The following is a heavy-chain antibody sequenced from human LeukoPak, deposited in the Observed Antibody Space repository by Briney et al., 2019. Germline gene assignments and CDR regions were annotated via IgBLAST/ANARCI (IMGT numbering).Heavy chain of an antibody. V-gene: IGHV3-23*01. CDR1: GFTFSNHG. Sequence: GGSLRLSCAASGFTFSNHGMNWVRQAPGKGLEWLSGVSPPGGGTYYADSVKGRFTISRDDSKNTLSLQMNSLRVEDTAVYHCARSSRELRGYAPWELMPPFDYWGQGTLVTVSS. J-gene: IGHJ4*02. CDR3: ARSSRELRGYAPWELMPPFDY. D-gene: IGHD1-7*01. CDR2: VSPPGGGT.